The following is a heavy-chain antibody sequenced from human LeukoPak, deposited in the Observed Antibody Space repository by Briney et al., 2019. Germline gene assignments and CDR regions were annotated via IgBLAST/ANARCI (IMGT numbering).Heavy chain of an antibody. Sequence: ASETLSLTCTVSGGSISSSSYYWGWIRQPPGKGLEWIGSIYYSGSTYYNPSLKSRVTISVDTSKNQFSLKLSSVTAADTAVYYCAREHIAAAGNVYWGQGTLVTVSS. V-gene: IGHV4-39*07. J-gene: IGHJ4*02. CDR2: IYYSGST. CDR1: GGSISSSSYY. D-gene: IGHD6-13*01. CDR3: AREHIAAAGNVY.